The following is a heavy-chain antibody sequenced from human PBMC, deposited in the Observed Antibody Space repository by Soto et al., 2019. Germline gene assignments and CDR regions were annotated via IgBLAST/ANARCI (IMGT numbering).Heavy chain of an antibody. D-gene: IGHD2-21*02. J-gene: IGHJ4*02. CDR1: GFTFSSYG. V-gene: IGHV3-30*18. Sequence: GGSLRLSCAASGFTFSSYGMHWVRQAPGKGLEWVAVISYDGSNKYYADSVKGRFTISRDNSKNTLYLQMNSLRAEDTAVYYCAKLGGDSFDYWGQGTLVTVSS. CDR2: ISYDGSNK. CDR3: AKLGGDSFDY.